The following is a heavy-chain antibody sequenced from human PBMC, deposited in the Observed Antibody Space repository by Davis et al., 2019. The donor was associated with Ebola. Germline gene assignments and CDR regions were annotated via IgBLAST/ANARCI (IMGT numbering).Heavy chain of an antibody. CDR1: GGSISSYY. CDR3: ASVAYSSGWGAIDY. D-gene: IGHD6-19*01. Sequence: GSLRLSCTVSGGSISSYYWSWIRQPPGKGLEWIGYIYYSGSTNYNPSLKSRVTISVDTSKNQFFLKLSSVTAADTAVYYCASVAYSSGWGAIDYWGQGTLVTVSS. J-gene: IGHJ4*02. CDR2: IYYSGST. V-gene: IGHV4-59*01.